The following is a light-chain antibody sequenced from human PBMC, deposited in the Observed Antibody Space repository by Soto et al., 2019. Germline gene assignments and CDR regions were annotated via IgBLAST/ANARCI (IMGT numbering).Light chain of an antibody. V-gene: IGLV2-14*01. CDR3: SSYRDYNKFV. J-gene: IGLJ3*02. Sequence: QSVLTQPASVSGSPGQSITISCAGTSSDVGGYNYVSWYQQHPDKAPKLMIYEVINRPSGVSNRFSGSKSGNTASLTISGLQAEDEADYYCSSYRDYNKFVFGEGTKVTVL. CDR2: EVI. CDR1: SSDVGGYNY.